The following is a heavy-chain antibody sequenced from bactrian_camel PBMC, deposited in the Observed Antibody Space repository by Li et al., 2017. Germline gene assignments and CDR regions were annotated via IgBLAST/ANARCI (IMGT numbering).Heavy chain of an antibody. CDR2: ITENGGIQ. J-gene: IGHJ4*01. CDR3: AADGIALSTLLYNH. Sequence: VQLVESGGGLVQPGGSLRLSCAASGATFRSKWMYWVRQARGKGLEWLSTITENGGIQVYADSVKGRFTISLDNAKTTLTLQMNSLKPEDTAMYYCAADGIALSTLLYNHWGQGTQVTVS. CDR1: GATFRSKW. V-gene: IGHV3S1*01. D-gene: IGHD2*01.